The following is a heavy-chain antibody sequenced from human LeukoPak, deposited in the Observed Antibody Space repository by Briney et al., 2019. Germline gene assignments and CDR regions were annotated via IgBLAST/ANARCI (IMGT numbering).Heavy chain of an antibody. CDR1: GGSISSGGYY. CDR2: IYHSGST. Sequence: PSQTLSLTCTVSGGSISSGGYYWSCIRQPPGKGLEWIGYIYHSGSTYYNPSLKSRVTISVDTSKNQFSLKLSSVTAADTAVYYCARHYGTVAVGWFDPWGQGTLVTVSS. D-gene: IGHD4-17*01. CDR3: ARHYGTVAVGWFDP. J-gene: IGHJ5*02. V-gene: IGHV4-30-2*01.